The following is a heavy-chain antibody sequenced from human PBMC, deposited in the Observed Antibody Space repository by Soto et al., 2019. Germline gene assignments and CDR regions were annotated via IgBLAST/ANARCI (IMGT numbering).Heavy chain of an antibody. V-gene: IGHV4-30-2*01. D-gene: IGHD3-22*01. CDR1: GGSISSGDYS. CDR3: VTNSAYRYWHFDL. CDR2: IYRSGST. J-gene: IGHJ2*01. Sequence: QLQLQESGSGLVKPSQTLSLTCAVSGGSISSGDYSWSWIRQPPGKGLEWIGYIYRSGSTYYNPSLKSRVTMSLAGSKNQFSLRLTSVTAADTAVYYCVTNSAYRYWHFDLWGRGTLVTVSS.